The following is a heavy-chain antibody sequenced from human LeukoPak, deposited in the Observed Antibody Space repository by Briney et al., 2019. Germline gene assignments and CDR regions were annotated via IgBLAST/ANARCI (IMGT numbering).Heavy chain of an antibody. CDR1: GYTFTSYD. J-gene: IGHJ6*03. CDR3: ARRDHTYYDFWSGYYSYYMDV. CDR2: MNPNSGNT. Sequence: ASVKVSCKASGYTFTSYDINWVRQATGQGLEWMGWMNPNSGNTGYAQKFQGRVTMTRNTSIGTAYMELSSLRSEDTAVYYCARRDHTYYDFWSGYYSYYMDVWGKGTTVTVSS. D-gene: IGHD3-3*01. V-gene: IGHV1-8*01.